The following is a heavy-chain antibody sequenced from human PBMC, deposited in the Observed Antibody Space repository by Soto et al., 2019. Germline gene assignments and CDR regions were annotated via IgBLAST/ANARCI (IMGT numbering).Heavy chain of an antibody. CDR1: GYTFTSYG. Sequence: QVPLVQSGAEVKKPGASVKVSCKASGYTFTSYGISWVRQAPGQGLEWMGWISAYNGNTNYAQKLQGRVTMTTDTSTSTAYMELRSLRSDDTAVYYCARVRLQGYYDSSGLFDYWGQGTLVTVSS. CDR2: ISAYNGNT. J-gene: IGHJ4*02. D-gene: IGHD3-22*01. CDR3: ARVRLQGYYDSSGLFDY. V-gene: IGHV1-18*01.